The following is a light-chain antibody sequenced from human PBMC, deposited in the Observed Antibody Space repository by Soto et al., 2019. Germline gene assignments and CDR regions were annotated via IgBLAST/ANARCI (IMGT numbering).Light chain of an antibody. CDR1: QYINTR. V-gene: IGKV3D-15*01. Sequence: EIVLTQSPATLSSFPGDRVTLSCRASQYINTRLAWYQHRPGQAPRLLIYQTSIRAAGIPARFSASGSGTEFTLTISSLQSEDFAVYFCQQYNIWPQTFGQGTKVDIK. J-gene: IGKJ1*01. CDR3: QQYNIWPQT. CDR2: QTS.